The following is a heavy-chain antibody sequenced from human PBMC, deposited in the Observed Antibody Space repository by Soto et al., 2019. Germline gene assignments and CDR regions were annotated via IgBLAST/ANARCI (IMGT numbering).Heavy chain of an antibody. CDR1: GFTFSSYW. CDR2: INSDGSSI. V-gene: IGHV3-74*01. D-gene: IGHD6-19*01. J-gene: IGHJ4*02. CDR3: ARDVRSVAGTVGY. Sequence: GGSLRLSCVASGFTFSSYWMHWVRQAPGKGLVWVSRINSDGSSISYADSVMGRFTISRDNAKNTLYLQMNSLRAEDTAVYYCARDVRSVAGTVGYWGQGTLVTVS.